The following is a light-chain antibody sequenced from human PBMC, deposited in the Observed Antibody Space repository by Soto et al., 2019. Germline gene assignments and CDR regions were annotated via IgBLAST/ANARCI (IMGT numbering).Light chain of an antibody. V-gene: IGKV1-5*03. CDR2: QAS. Sequence: DIQMTQSPSTLSASVGDRVSITCRASQSISRQLAWYQQKPGKAPNLLIYQASNLETGVPSRFTGSGSGTEFTLTISSLQPEDLATYYCLQDQSYWTFGQGTKVEVK. CDR3: LQDQSYWT. J-gene: IGKJ1*01. CDR1: QSISRQ.